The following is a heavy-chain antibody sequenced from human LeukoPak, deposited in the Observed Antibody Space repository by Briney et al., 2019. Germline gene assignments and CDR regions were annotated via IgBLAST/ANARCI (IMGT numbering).Heavy chain of an antibody. Sequence: ASVKVSCKASGYSFTNYGITWVRQAPGQGLEWMGWICAYNGNTNYAQKLQGRVTMTTDTSTSTAYMDLRSRRSDDTAVYYCARPGGTTFGVGLSYAHFDYWGQGTLVTVSS. CDR2: ICAYNGNT. CDR3: ARPGGTTFGVGLSYAHFDY. J-gene: IGHJ4*02. D-gene: IGHD3-3*01. CDR1: GYSFTNYG. V-gene: IGHV1-18*01.